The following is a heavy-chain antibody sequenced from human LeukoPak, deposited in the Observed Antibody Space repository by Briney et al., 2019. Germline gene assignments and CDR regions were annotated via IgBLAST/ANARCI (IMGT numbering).Heavy chain of an antibody. CDR1: GGSISSSSYY. CDR3: ARGGGVATGKVFDY. D-gene: IGHD5-12*01. V-gene: IGHV4-39*07. J-gene: IGHJ4*02. Sequence: SETLSLTCTVSGGSISSSSYYWGWIRQPPGKGLEWIGSIYYSGSTYYNPSLKSRVTISVDTSKNQFSLKLSSVTAADTAVYYCARGGGVATGKVFDYWGQGTLVTVSS. CDR2: IYYSGST.